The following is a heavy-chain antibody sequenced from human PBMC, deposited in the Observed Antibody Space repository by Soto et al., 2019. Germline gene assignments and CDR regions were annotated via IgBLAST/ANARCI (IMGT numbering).Heavy chain of an antibody. J-gene: IGHJ4*02. CDR3: ARGRGYSGYDLGY. D-gene: IGHD5-12*01. V-gene: IGHV4-59*01. Sequence: QVQLQESGPGLVKPSETLSLTCTVSGDSISSYYWNWIRQPPGKGLEWIGYTYYSGSTDYNPSLKIRVXXSXDXXKNQFSLELTSVTAADTAVYYCARGRGYSGYDLGYWGQGTLVTVSS. CDR2: TYYSGST. CDR1: GDSISSYY.